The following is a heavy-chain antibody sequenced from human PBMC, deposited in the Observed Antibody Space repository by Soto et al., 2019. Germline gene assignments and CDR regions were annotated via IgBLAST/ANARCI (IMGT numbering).Heavy chain of an antibody. D-gene: IGHD4-17*01. Sequence: EVQLVESGGGLVQPGGSLKLSCAASGFTFSGSAMHWVRQASGKGLEWVGRIRSKAENCATAYAASVKGRFTISRDDSKNTAYLQMNSLKTEDTAVYYCTRHPSSDYSFDYWGQGTLVTVSS. CDR3: TRHPSSDYSFDY. V-gene: IGHV3-73*01. CDR1: GFTFSGSA. CDR2: IRSKAENCAT. J-gene: IGHJ4*02.